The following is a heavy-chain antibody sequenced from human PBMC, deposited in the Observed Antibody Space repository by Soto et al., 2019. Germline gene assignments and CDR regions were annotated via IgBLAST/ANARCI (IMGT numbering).Heavy chain of an antibody. J-gene: IGHJ6*02. D-gene: IGHD1-26*01. CDR2: INPNSGGT. CDR3: ARGGDSGSYYTGYYYYYGMDV. CDR1: GYTFTGYY. V-gene: IGHV1-2*04. Sequence: QVQLVQSGAEVKKPGASVKVSCKASGYTFTGYYMHWVRQAPGQGIEWMGWINPNSGGTNYAQKFQGWVTMTRDTSISTAYMELSRLRSDDTAVYYCARGGDSGSYYTGYYYYYGMDVWGQGTTVTVSS.